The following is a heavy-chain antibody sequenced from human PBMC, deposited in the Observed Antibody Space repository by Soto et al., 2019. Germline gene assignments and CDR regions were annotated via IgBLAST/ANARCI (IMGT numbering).Heavy chain of an antibody. J-gene: IGHJ5*02. Sequence: PGGPMSLSCAASRLTFNSSGIFLCLPAPWKGLEWVSAISGSGGSTYYADSVKGRFTISRDNSKNTLYLQMNSLRAEDTAVYYCAPLLTGYSSRPNWFEPWGPGTLVTVSS. V-gene: IGHV3-23*01. CDR2: ISGSGGST. CDR3: APLLTGYSSRPNWFEP. D-gene: IGHD6-13*01. CDR1: RLTFNSSG.